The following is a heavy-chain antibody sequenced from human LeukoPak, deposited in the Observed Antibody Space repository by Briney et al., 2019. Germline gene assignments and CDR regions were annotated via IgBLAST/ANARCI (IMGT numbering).Heavy chain of an antibody. V-gene: IGHV3-48*02. CDR3: ARVVRGSESYWEY. Sequence: PGGSLRLSCAASGFTFSSYSMIWVRQAPGKGLEWVSYISSSISNIYYADSVKGRFTISRDNAKNSLYLQMNSLRDEDTAVYYGARVVRGSESYWEYWGQGTLVTVSS. CDR1: GFTFSSYS. CDR2: ISSSISNI. D-gene: IGHD3-10*01. J-gene: IGHJ4*02.